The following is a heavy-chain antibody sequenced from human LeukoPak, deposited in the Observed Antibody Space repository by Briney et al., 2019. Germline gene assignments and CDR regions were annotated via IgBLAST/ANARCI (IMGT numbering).Heavy chain of an antibody. D-gene: IGHD3-22*01. CDR3: AGDYYYDSSGRRGYFDY. V-gene: IGHV1-69*05. CDR2: IIPIFGTA. Sequence: SVKVSCKXSGGTFSSYAISWVRQAPGQGLEWMGGIIPIFGTANYAQKFQGRVTITTDESTSTAYMELSSLRSEDTAVYYCAGDYYYDSSGRRGYFDYWGQGTLVTVSS. J-gene: IGHJ4*03. CDR1: GGTFSSYA.